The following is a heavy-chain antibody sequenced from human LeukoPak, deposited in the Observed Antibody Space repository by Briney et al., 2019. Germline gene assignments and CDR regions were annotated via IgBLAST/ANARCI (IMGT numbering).Heavy chain of an antibody. J-gene: IGHJ4*02. Sequence: GGSLRLSCAGSGFTFSSYDMNWVRQAPGKGLEWVSSISGSSSYIYYADSVKGRFTISRDNAKNSLYLQMNSLRVEDRAVYYCARGSGWYYFDSWGQGILVTVSS. CDR1: GFTFSSYD. V-gene: IGHV3-21*01. CDR3: ARGSGWYYFDS. CDR2: ISGSSSYI. D-gene: IGHD6-19*01.